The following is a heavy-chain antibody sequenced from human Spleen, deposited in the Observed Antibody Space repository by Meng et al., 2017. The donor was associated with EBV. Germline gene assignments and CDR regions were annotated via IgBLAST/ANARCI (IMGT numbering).Heavy chain of an antibody. V-gene: IGHV3-43*01. D-gene: IGHD3-22*01. CDR1: GVSFDDYP. J-gene: IGHJ4*02. CDR2: ITWDGGST. Sequence: EVEVVARGGGGVHPGWSLRLSLAARGVSFDDYPMHWGRQPPGKGLEWISLITWDGGSTFYADSVEGRFTVSRDNSKASLYLEMNSLRTEDTALFYCAVTTDSSGYYRFDSWGQGTLVTVSS. CDR3: AVTTDSSGYYRFDS.